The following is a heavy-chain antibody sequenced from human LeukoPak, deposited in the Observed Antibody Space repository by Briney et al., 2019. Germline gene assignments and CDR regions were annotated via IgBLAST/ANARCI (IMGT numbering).Heavy chain of an antibody. CDR1: GFTVGSTY. Sequence: PGGSLRLSCAASGFTVGSTYMSWVSQAQEKGLEWVSAIYSGSSTYYADSVKGRFTISRDNPKNAVYLQMSSLRAEDTAVYYCARELGDPGDYWGQGTLVTVSS. J-gene: IGHJ4*02. V-gene: IGHV3-53*01. CDR3: ARELGDPGDY. CDR2: IYSGSST. D-gene: IGHD2-21*02.